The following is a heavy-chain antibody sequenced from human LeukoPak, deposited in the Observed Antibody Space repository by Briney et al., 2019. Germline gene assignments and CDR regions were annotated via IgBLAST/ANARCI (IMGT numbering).Heavy chain of an antibody. CDR3: VRHTTSGWYQVVY. V-gene: IGHV4-34*01. D-gene: IGHD6-19*01. Sequence: SETLSLTCAVYGGSFSGYYWSWIRQPPGKGLEWIGYITYSGSTDHNPSLKSRVTISVDASKNQFSLKLTSVTAADTAVYYCVRHTTSGWYQVVYWGQGTLVTVSS. CDR1: GGSFSGYY. J-gene: IGHJ4*02. CDR2: ITYSGST.